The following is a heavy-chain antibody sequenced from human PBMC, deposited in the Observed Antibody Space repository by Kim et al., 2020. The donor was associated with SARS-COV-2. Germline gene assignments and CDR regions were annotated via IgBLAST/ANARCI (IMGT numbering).Heavy chain of an antibody. CDR2: ISYDGSNK. CDR3: ARGLGGNYYGMDV. CDR1: GFTFSSYA. V-gene: IGHV3-30*04. J-gene: IGHJ6*02. D-gene: IGHD1-26*01. Sequence: GGSLRLSCAASGFTFSSYAMHWVRQAPGKGLEWVAVISYDGSNKYYADSVKGRFTISRDNSKNTLYLQMNSLRAEDTAVYYCARGLGGNYYGMDVWGQGT.